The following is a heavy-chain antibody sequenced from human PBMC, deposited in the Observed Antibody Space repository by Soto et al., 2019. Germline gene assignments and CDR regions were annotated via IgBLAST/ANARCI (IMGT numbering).Heavy chain of an antibody. V-gene: IGHV1-2*02. J-gene: IGHJ4*02. D-gene: IGHD6-13*01. CDR2: INPNSGGT. Sequence: GASVKVSCKGSGNTFTGYYMHWVRQAPGQGLEWMGWINPNSGGTNYAQKFQGRVTMTRDTSISTAYMELSRLRSDDTAVYYCARGKLGQGYFDYWGQGTLVTVSS. CDR3: ARGKLGQGYFDY. CDR1: GNTFTGYY.